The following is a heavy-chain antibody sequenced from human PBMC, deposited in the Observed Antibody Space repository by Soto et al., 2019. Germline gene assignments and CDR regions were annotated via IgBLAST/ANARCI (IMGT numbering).Heavy chain of an antibody. CDR2: IYHSGST. CDR3: AREGDSSSWYFDDYYGMDV. J-gene: IGHJ6*02. D-gene: IGHD6-13*01. V-gene: IGHV4-4*02. Sequence: PSETLSLTCAVSSGSISSNNWWSWVRQPPGKGLEWIGEIYHSGSTNYSPSLKSRITINPDTSKNQFSLQLNSVTPEDTAVYYCAREGDSSSWYFDDYYGMDVWGQGTTVTVSS. CDR1: SGSISSNNW.